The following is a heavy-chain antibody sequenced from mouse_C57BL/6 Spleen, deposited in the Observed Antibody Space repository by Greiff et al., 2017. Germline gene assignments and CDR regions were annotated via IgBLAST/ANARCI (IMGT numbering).Heavy chain of an antibody. CDR2: ISYDGSN. CDR3: ARNWVYAMDY. J-gene: IGHJ4*01. V-gene: IGHV3-6*01. Sequence: EVKLMESGPGLVKPSQSLSLTCSVTGYSITSGYYWNWIRQFPGNKLEWMGYISYDGSNNYNPSLKNRISITRDTSKNQFFLKLNSVTTEDTATYYCARNWVYAMDYWGQGTSVTVSS. CDR1: GYSITSGYY. D-gene: IGHD4-1*01.